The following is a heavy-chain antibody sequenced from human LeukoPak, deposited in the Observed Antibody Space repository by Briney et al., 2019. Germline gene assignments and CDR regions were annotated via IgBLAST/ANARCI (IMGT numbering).Heavy chain of an antibody. D-gene: IGHD4-17*01. CDR2: ISGSGGSI. CDR3: ASNLMTTRGGLVH. J-gene: IGHJ4*02. CDR1: GLAFSNFA. Sequence: GGSLRLSCAVSGLAFSNFAMTWVRQAPGKGLEWVASISGSGGSIYYAASVKGRFTLSRDNGQSTLFLRMTSLRVEDTATYFCASNLMTTRGGLVHWGQGTLVTVSS. V-gene: IGHV3-23*01.